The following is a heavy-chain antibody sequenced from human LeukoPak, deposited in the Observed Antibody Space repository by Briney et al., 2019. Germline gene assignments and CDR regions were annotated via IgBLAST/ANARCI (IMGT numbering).Heavy chain of an antibody. CDR2: IHHTGST. V-gene: IGHV4-38-2*01. CDR1: GYSISSGYY. Sequence: SETLSLTCAVSGYSISSGYYWGWIRQPPGMGPEWIGNIHHTGSTYYNPSLKSRVTISVDTSKNQFSLKLNSVTAADTAVYYCARWASTPRWFDPWGQGTLVTVSS. CDR3: ARWASTPRWFDP. J-gene: IGHJ5*02.